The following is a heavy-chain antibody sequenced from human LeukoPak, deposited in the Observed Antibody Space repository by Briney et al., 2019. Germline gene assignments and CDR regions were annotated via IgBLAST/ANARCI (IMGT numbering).Heavy chain of an antibody. Sequence: GGSLRLSCAASGFTFSNYAMSWVRQAPGRGLEWVSTIVANGDTTYYADSVKGRFTISRDNSKDTLYVQMNSLRADDTALYYCAEGTRSSFRGYFEYWGQGTLVTVSP. CDR2: IVANGDTT. J-gene: IGHJ4*02. CDR3: AEGTRSSFRGYFEY. D-gene: IGHD2-2*01. CDR1: GFTFSNYA. V-gene: IGHV3-23*01.